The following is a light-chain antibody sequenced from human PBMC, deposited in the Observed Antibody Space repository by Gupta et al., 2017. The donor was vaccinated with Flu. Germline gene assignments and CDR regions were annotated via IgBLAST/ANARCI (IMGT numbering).Light chain of an antibody. Sequence: SYVLTQPPSMSVAPGQSATITRGGTNIISKSVHWYQQRPGQSPVGVVDDDSDRPSGIPERFSGYNSGNKATCSINRVEAGDEADDYCHVSDRSSDHGVFGGGTRLTVL. V-gene: IGLV3-21*02. CDR2: DDS. CDR1: NIISKS. J-gene: IGLJ3*02. CDR3: HVSDRSSDHGV.